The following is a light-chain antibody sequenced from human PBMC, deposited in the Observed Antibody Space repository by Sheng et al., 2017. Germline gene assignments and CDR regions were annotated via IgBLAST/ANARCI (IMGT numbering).Light chain of an antibody. CDR1: QSISNS. V-gene: IGKV1-39*01. CDR2: AAS. J-gene: IGKJ4*01. CDR3: QQTYSIPLT. Sequence: DIQMTQSPSSLSASVGDRVTITCRASQSISNSLNWFQQKPGKAPKLLIYAASSLQSGVPSSFSGSGSGTDFTLTISSLQPEDFATYYCQQTYSIPLTFGGRDQGGDQT.